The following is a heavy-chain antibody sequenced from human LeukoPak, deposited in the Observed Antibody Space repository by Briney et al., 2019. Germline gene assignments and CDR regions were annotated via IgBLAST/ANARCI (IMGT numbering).Heavy chain of an antibody. CDR2: MYYSGST. CDR3: ARQIAWGVGRFDY. Sequence: SETLSLTCAVYGGSFSGYYWSWIRQPPGKGLEWIGYMYYSGSTNYNPSLKSRATISMDTSKNQFSLKLNSVTAADTAVYYCARQIAWGVGRFDYWGQGTLATVSA. CDR1: GGSFSGYY. D-gene: IGHD3-10*01. V-gene: IGHV4-59*08. J-gene: IGHJ4*02.